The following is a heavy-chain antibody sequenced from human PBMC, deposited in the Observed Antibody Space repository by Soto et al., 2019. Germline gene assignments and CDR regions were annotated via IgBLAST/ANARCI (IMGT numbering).Heavy chain of an antibody. CDR3: AKDMEPLLGQYGMDV. J-gene: IGHJ6*02. CDR1: GFTFDDYT. Sequence: GGSLRLSCAASGFTFDDYTMHWVRQAPGKGLEWVSLISWDGGSTYYADSVKGRFTISRDNSKNSLYLQMNSLRTEDTALYYCAKDMEPLLGQYGMDVWGQGTTVTVSS. D-gene: IGHD1-1*01. CDR2: ISWDGGST. V-gene: IGHV3-43*01.